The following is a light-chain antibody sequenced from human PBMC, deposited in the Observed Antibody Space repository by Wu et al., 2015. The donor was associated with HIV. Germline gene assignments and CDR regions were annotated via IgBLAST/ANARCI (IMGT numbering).Light chain of an antibody. Sequence: EIVLTQSPGTLSLSPGEGATLSCRASQSISSSYLAWYRQKPGQAPRLLIYGVSRRATGIPDRFGGSGSGTDFTLTISRLEPEDFAVYYCQQYDRSPLTFGGGTQVEIK. CDR2: GVS. J-gene: IGKJ4*01. CDR3: QQYDRSPLT. CDR1: QSISSSY. V-gene: IGKV3-20*01.